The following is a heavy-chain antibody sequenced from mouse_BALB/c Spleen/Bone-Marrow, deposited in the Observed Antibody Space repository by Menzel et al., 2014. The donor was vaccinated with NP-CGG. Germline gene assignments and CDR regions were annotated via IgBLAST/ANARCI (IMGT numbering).Heavy chain of an antibody. V-gene: IGHV1-84*02. Sequence: LVESGPELVKPGASVKISCKASGYTFXDYYINWVKQKPGQGLEWIGWIYPGSGNTKYNEKFKGKATLTVDTSSSTAYMQLSSLTSEDTAVYFCANLGRYAMDYWGQGTSVTVSS. J-gene: IGHJ4*01. CDR2: IYPGSGNT. CDR3: ANLGRYAMDY. CDR1: GYTFXDYY. D-gene: IGHD3-1*01.